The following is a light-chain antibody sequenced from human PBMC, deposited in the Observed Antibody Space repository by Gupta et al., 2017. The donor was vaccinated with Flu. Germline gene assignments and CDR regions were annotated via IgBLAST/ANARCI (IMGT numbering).Light chain of an antibody. Sequence: GQGITSSGTGTSSDVGSYHIVSWYQQPPGKDPKLMIYEGRKRSSGGSNRCSGSKSCNTSSLTITERQAEDEADDYCGSYAGTVVFGGGTKLTVL. J-gene: IGLJ2*01. CDR2: EGR. CDR1: SSDVGSYHI. CDR3: GSYAGTVV. V-gene: IGLV2-23*01.